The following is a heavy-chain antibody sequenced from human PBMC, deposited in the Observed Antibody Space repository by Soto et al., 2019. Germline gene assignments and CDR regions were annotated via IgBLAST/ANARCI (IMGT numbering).Heavy chain of an antibody. Sequence: GSLRLSGAASGFTFSSYGMHWVRQAPGKGLEWVAVISYDGINKYYADSVKGRFTISRDNSKNTLYLQMNSLRAEDTAVYYCARTLRRITGTYYGMDVWGQGTTVTVSS. J-gene: IGHJ6*02. CDR2: ISYDGINK. D-gene: IGHD1-20*01. CDR1: GFTFSSYG. CDR3: ARTLRRITGTYYGMDV. V-gene: IGHV3-30*03.